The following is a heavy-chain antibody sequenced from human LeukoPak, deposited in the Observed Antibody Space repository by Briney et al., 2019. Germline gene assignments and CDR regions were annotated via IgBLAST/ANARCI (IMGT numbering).Heavy chain of an antibody. CDR1: GYTFTSYD. CDR3: ARGWTVAAKGYYNYYGMDV. J-gene: IGHJ6*02. V-gene: IGHV1-8*01. CDR2: MNPNSGNT. D-gene: IGHD2-15*01. Sequence: ASVKVSCKASGYTFTSYDINWVRQATGQGLEWMGWMNPNSGNTGYAQKFQGRVTMTRNTSISTAYMELSSLRSEDTAVYYCARGWTVAAKGYYNYYGMDVWGQGTTVTVSS.